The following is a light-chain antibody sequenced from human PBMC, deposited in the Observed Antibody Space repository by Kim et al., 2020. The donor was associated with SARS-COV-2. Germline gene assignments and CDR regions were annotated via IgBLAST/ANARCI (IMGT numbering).Light chain of an antibody. CDR2: GAS. V-gene: IGKV3-20*01. CDR3: QQYGDSPRT. Sequence: YPGERATPSCRASQSVSSSYLAWYQHKPGQAPRLLIYGASSRATGIPDRFSGSGSGTDFTLTISRLEPEDFAVYYCQQYGDSPRTFGQGTKVDIK. CDR1: QSVSSSY. J-gene: IGKJ1*01.